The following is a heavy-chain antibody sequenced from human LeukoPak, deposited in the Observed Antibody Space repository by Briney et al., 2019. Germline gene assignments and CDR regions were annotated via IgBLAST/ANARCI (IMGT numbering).Heavy chain of an antibody. V-gene: IGHV1-2*02. D-gene: IGHD3-10*01. J-gene: IGHJ6*02. CDR2: INPNSGGT. CDR3: AREQMVRGVVSGSGRAPYYYYGMDV. CDR1: GYTFTRYH. Sequence: ASVKVTCKASGYTFTRYHMHSVRQAPGQGLEWMGWINPNSGGTNYAQKFQGRVTMTRDTSISTAYVELSRLRSVDMAVYYCAREQMVRGVVSGSGRAPYYYYGMDVWGQGTTVTVSS.